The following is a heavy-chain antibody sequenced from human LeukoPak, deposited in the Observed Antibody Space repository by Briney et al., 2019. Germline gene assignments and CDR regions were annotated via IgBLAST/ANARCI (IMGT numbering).Heavy chain of an antibody. J-gene: IGHJ4*02. CDR3: AKDAGNSGYYFDY. D-gene: IGHD4-23*01. V-gene: IGHV3-30*18. Sequence: GGSLRLSGAASGFTFSSYGMHWVRQAPGKGLEWVAVISYDGSNKYYADSVKGRFTISRDNSKNTLYLQMNSLRAEDTAVYYCAKDAGNSGYYFDYWGQGTLVTVSS. CDR1: GFTFSSYG. CDR2: ISYDGSNK.